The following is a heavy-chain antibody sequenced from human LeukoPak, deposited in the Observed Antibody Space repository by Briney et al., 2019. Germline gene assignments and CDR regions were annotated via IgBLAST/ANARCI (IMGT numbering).Heavy chain of an antibody. V-gene: IGHV4-61*08. CDR3: ARNRLYGSGSGDFDR. J-gene: IGHJ4*02. CDR1: GGSVSSDGYY. D-gene: IGHD3-10*01. Sequence: ASETLSLTCTVSGGSVSSDGYYWSWIRQPPGKGLEWIGYIYNSGRTNYNPSLRSRGTISVDTSKNQFSLKLNSVTAADTAVYYCARNRLYGSGSGDFDRWGQGTLVTVSS. CDR2: IYNSGRT.